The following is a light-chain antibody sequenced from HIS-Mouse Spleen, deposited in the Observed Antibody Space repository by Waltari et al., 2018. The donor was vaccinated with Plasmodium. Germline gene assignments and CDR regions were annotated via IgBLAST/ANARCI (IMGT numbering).Light chain of an antibody. Sequence: DIQMTQSPSTLSASVGDRVTITCRASQSIFSWFAWYQQKPGKAPKLLIYKASSLESGVPSRFSGSGSGTEFTLTISSLQPDDFATYYCQQYNSYWTFGQGTKVEIK. V-gene: IGKV1-5*03. CDR1: QSIFSW. J-gene: IGKJ1*01. CDR3: QQYNSYWT. CDR2: KAS.